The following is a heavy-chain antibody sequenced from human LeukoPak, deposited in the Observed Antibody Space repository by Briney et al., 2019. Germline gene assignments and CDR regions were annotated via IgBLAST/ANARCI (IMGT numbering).Heavy chain of an antibody. Sequence: GASVKVSCKASGGTFTSYAISWVRQAPGQGLEWMGWINPNSGGTSYAQKFQGRVTMTRDTSISTAYMELSRLRSDDTAVCYCARDDDFWSGYSLDYWGQGTLVTVSS. CDR2: INPNSGGT. CDR1: GGTFTSYA. J-gene: IGHJ4*02. CDR3: ARDDDFWSGYSLDY. D-gene: IGHD3-3*01. V-gene: IGHV1-2*02.